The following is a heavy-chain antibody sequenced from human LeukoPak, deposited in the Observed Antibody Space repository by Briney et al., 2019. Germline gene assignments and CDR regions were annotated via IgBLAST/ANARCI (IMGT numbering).Heavy chain of an antibody. Sequence: ASVRVSCKASGYTXTGYYMHWVRQAPGQGLEWMGWINAKSGGTNYAQKFQGRVTMTRDTSSSTAYMELSRLGSDDTAVYYCARDDGGDSNNAFDIWGQGTMVTVSS. CDR3: ARDDGGDSNNAFDI. D-gene: IGHD2-21*02. CDR2: INAKSGGT. V-gene: IGHV1-2*02. CDR1: GYTXTGYY. J-gene: IGHJ3*02.